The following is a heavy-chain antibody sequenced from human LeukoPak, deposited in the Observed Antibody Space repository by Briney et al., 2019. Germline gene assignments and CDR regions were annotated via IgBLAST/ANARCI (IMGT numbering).Heavy chain of an antibody. Sequence: ASVKVSCKASGGTFSNCAISWVRQAPGQGLEWMGWISAYNGNTNYAQKLQGRVTMTTDTSTSTACMELRSLRSDDTAVYYCARVLGFWSGYFSYFDYWGQGTLVTVSS. J-gene: IGHJ4*02. CDR2: ISAYNGNT. V-gene: IGHV1-18*01. D-gene: IGHD3-3*01. CDR1: GGTFSNCA. CDR3: ARVLGFWSGYFSYFDY.